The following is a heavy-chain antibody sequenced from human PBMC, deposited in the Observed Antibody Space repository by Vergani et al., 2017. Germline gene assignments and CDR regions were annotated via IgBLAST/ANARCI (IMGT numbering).Heavy chain of an antibody. V-gene: IGHV1-46*03. CDR2: INPSGGST. CDR3: ARPHGDILPPDPRRLDY. J-gene: IGHJ4*02. CDR1: GYTFTNHY. Sequence: QVLLVQSGAEVKKPGASVRVSCKTSGYTFTNHYILWVRQAPGQGLEWMGIINPSGGSTTYAQQFQGRLTMTRETSTSTVYMDLSNLRSEDTAVYYCARPHGDILPPDPRRLDYWGQGTLVTVSS.